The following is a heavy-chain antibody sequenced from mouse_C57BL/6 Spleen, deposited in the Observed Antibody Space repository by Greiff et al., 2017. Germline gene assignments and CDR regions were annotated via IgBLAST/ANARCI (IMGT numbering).Heavy chain of an antibody. CDR1: GYTFTSYW. V-gene: IGHV1-69*01. J-gene: IGHJ4*01. CDR2: IDPSDSYT. D-gene: IGHD1-1*01. Sequence: QVQLQQPGAELVMPGASVKLSCKASGYTFTSYWMHWVKQRPGQGLEWIGEIDPSDSYTNYNQKFKGKSTLTVDKSSSTAYMQLSSLTSEDSAVYYCARKDYYGREGAMDYWGQGTSVTVSS. CDR3: ARKDYYGREGAMDY.